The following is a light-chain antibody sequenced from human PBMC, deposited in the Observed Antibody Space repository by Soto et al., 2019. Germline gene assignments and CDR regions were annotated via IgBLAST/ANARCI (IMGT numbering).Light chain of an antibody. V-gene: IGLV2-14*03. CDR1: SSDVGAYNY. CDR2: DVS. CDR3: NSFTTSSTLV. Sequence: QSALTQPASVSGSPGQSITISCTGTSSDVGAYNYVSWYQHHPGKAPKLMIYDVSNRPSGVSNRFSGSKSGNTASLTISALQAEDEADYYCNSFTTSSTLVFGGGTQLTVL. J-gene: IGLJ2*01.